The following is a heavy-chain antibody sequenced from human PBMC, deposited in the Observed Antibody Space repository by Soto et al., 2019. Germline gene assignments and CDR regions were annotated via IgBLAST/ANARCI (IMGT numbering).Heavy chain of an antibody. V-gene: IGHV3-11*01. Sequence: GGSLRLSCAGSGFTFSDYYMSWIRQAPGKGLEWVSYISSSGDIIYYADSVKGRFTISRDNAKNSLYLQMNSLRAEDTAVYYCARDLGYYASDGYFDYWGQGTLVTVSS. D-gene: IGHD3-22*01. J-gene: IGHJ4*02. CDR3: ARDLGYYASDGYFDY. CDR2: ISSSGDII. CDR1: GFTFSDYY.